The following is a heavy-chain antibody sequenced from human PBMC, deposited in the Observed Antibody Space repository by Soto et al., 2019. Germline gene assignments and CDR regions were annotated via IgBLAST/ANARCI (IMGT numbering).Heavy chain of an antibody. V-gene: IGHV5-51*01. J-gene: IGHJ3*02. CDR2: IYPGDSDT. Sequence: GESLKISCKGSGYSFTSYWIGWVRQMPGKGLEWMGIIYPGDSDTRYSPSFQGQVTISADKSISTAYLQWSSLKASDTAMYYCATTKPGDCSGGSCHPAFDIGGPGTM. CDR3: ATTKPGDCSGGSCHPAFDI. D-gene: IGHD2-15*01. CDR1: GYSFTSYW.